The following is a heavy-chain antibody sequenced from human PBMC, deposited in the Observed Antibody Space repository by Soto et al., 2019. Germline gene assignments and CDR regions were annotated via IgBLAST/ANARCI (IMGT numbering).Heavy chain of an antibody. D-gene: IGHD6-13*01. J-gene: IGHJ4*02. V-gene: IGHV3-48*03. CDR3: ARTPPGAAAGLTPIFDY. Sequence: EVQLVESGGGLVQPGGSLRLSCAASGFTFSSYEMNWVRQAPGKGLEWVSYISSSGSTIYYADSVKGRFTISRDNAKNSLYLQMNSLRAEDTAVYYCARTPPGAAAGLTPIFDYWGQGTLVTVSS. CDR1: GFTFSSYE. CDR2: ISSSGSTI.